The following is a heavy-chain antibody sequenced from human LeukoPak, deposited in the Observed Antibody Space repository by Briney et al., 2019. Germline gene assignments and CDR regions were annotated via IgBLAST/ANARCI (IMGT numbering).Heavy chain of an antibody. V-gene: IGHV3-66*01. D-gene: IGHD6-19*01. J-gene: IGHJ3*02. CDR2: LYSGGGA. Sequence: GGSLRLSCAASGFSVNTNYMTWVRQAPGKGLEWVSVLYSGGGAYYADSVKDRFTISRDYSRNTLLLQMNSLRAEDTAVYYCAREYLYGSIAVAITFDIWGQGTMVTVSS. CDR1: GFSVNTNY. CDR3: AREYLYGSIAVAITFDI.